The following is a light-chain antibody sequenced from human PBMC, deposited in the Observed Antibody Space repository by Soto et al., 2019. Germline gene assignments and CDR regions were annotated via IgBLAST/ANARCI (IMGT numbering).Light chain of an antibody. Sequence: DIQMTQSPSTLSASVGDRVTITCRASQSIHIWLAWYQQKPGKAPKLLIYDASSLEGGVPSRFSGSGSGTEVTLTISSLQPDDFATDYCQHDNSDFSCTFGQGTKLEIK. J-gene: IGKJ2*02. CDR3: QHDNSDFSCT. V-gene: IGKV1-5*01. CDR2: DAS. CDR1: QSIHIW.